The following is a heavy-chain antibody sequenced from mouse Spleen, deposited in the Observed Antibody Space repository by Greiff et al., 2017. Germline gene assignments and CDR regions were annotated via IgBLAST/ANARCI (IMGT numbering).Heavy chain of an antibody. D-gene: IGHD1-1*01. J-gene: IGHJ2*01. CDR3: TRRPLTTVVATDY. V-gene: IGHV1-15*01. CDR2: IDPETGGT. Sequence: VQRVESGAELVRPGASVTLSCKASGYTFTDYEMHWVKQTPVHGLEWIGAIDPETGGTAYNQKFKGKATLTADKSSSTAYMELRSLTSEDSAVYYCTRRPLTTVVATDYWGQGTTLTVSS. CDR1: GYTFTDYE.